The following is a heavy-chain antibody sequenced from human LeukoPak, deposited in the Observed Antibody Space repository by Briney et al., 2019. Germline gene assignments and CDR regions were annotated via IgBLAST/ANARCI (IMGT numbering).Heavy chain of an antibody. CDR1: GFSFSRYW. CDR3: AKTLTSSTYYYYYGMDV. CDR2: ISYDGSSK. V-gene: IGHV3-30*18. Sequence: GGSLRLSCGASGFSFSRYWMSWVRQAPGKGLEWVAVISYDGSSKYYADSVKGRFTISRDISKNTLYLQMNSLRAEDTAVYYCAKTLTSSTYYYYYGMDVWGQGTTVTVSS. J-gene: IGHJ6*02. D-gene: IGHD2-2*01.